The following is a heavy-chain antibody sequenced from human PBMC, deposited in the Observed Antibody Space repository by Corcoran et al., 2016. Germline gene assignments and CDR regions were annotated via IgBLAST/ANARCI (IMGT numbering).Heavy chain of an antibody. Sequence: QLQLQESGPGLVKPSETLSLTCTVSGGSISSSSYYWGWIRQPPGKGLEWIGSIYYSGSTYYNPSLKSRVTISVDTSKNQFSLKLSSVTAADTAVYCCAGEGALRRGGLGYDWGQGTLVTVSS. CDR3: AGEGALRRGGLGYD. V-gene: IGHV4-39*01. D-gene: IGHD3-16*01. CDR1: GGSISSSSYY. CDR2: IYYSGST. J-gene: IGHJ4*02.